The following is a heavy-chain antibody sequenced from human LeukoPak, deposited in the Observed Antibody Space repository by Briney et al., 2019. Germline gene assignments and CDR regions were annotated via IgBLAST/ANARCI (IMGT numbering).Heavy chain of an antibody. CDR1: GFTLSSYW. V-gene: IGHV3-23*01. Sequence: PGGSLRLSCVASGFTLSSYWMSWVRQAPGKGLEWVSSISGSAISTYYADSVKGRFTISRDNSRNTLYLQMNSLRAEDTALFYCAKGDNNILTGYYNSFDSWGQGTLVTVSS. CDR3: AKGDNNILTGYYNSFDS. J-gene: IGHJ4*02. CDR2: ISGSAIST. D-gene: IGHD3-9*01.